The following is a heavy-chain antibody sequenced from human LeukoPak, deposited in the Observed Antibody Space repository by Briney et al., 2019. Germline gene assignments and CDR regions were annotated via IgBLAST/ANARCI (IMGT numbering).Heavy chain of an antibody. CDR1: GGSFSGYY. J-gene: IGHJ4*02. CDR3: ATREGSLYSSSADY. CDR2: INHSGST. D-gene: IGHD6-6*01. Sequence: SETLSLTCAVYGGSFSGYYWSWIRQPPGKGLAWIGEINHSGSTNYNPSLKSRVTISVDTSKNQFSLKLSSVTAADTAVYYCATREGSLYSSSADYWGQGTLVTVSS. V-gene: IGHV4-34*01.